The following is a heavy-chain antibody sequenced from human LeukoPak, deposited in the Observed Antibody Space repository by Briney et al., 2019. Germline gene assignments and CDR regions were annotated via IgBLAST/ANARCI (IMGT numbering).Heavy chain of an antibody. CDR1: GGSISSYY. Sequence: SETLSLTCTVSGGSISSYYWSWIRQPPGKGLEWIGYIYYSGSTNYNPSLKSRVTISVDTSKNQFSLKLSSVTAADTAVYYCAKHYCYYDSSGYFDYWGQGTLVTVSS. CDR2: IYYSGST. CDR3: AKHYCYYDSSGYFDY. J-gene: IGHJ4*02. D-gene: IGHD3-22*01. V-gene: IGHV4-59*01.